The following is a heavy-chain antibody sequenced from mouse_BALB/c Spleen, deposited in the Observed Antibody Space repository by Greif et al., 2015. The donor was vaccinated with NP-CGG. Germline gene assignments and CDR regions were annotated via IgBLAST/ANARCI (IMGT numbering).Heavy chain of an antibody. CDR3: ARGYDYDGFAY. D-gene: IGHD2-4*01. J-gene: IGHJ3*01. CDR2: IYPGDGDT. Sequence: VKLQESGAELVRPGSSVKISCKASGYTFSSYWMNWMKQRPGQGLEWIGQIYPGDGDTNYNGKFKGKATLTADKSSSTAYMQLSSLTSEDSAVYFCARGYDYDGFAYWGQGTLVTVSA. V-gene: IGHV1-80*01. CDR1: GYTFSSYW.